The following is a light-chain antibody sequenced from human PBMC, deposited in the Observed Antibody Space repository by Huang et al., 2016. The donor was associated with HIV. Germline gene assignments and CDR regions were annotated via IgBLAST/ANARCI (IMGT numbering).Light chain of an antibody. Sequence: ETVLTQSPGTLSLSPGERATLSCRASQSVTSSFLVWYQQKPGQAPRLLIYGASSRATGIPDRFSGSGSGTDFTLTISRLEPEDFAVYYCQQHGTSPSITFGQGTRLEIK. CDR2: GAS. CDR1: QSVTSSF. J-gene: IGKJ5*01. V-gene: IGKV3-20*01. CDR3: QQHGTSPSIT.